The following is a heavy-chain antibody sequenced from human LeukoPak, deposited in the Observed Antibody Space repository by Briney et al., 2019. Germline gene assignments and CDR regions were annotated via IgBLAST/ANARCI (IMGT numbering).Heavy chain of an antibody. Sequence: WASVKVSCKSSGYTFMSYGISWVRQAPGQGLEWMGWISAYDGNTNYVQKFQGRVAMTVDTPTNSAYMDLRSLRSDDTAVYYCTRDDGYSYRKGVDRFDYWGQGTLVTVSS. V-gene: IGHV1-18*01. D-gene: IGHD5-18*01. CDR1: GYTFMSYG. CDR3: TRDDGYSYRKGVDRFDY. J-gene: IGHJ4*02. CDR2: ISAYDGNT.